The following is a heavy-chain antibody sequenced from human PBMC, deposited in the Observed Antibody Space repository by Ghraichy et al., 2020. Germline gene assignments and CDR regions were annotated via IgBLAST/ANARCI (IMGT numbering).Heavy chain of an antibody. Sequence: GSLRLSCAASGFTFSNAWMSWVRQAPGKGLEWVGRIKSKTDGGTSDYAAPVKGRFTISRDDSKNTLYLQMNSLKTEDTAVYYCTTTYDFWSGYYYYYMDVWGKGTTVTVSS. CDR2: IKSKTDGGTS. CDR3: TTTYDFWSGYYYYYMDV. CDR1: GFTFSNAW. V-gene: IGHV3-15*01. D-gene: IGHD3-3*01. J-gene: IGHJ6*03.